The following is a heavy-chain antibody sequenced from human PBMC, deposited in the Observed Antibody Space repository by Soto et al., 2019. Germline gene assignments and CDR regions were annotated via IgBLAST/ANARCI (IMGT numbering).Heavy chain of an antibody. J-gene: IGHJ4*02. Sequence: QVQLQESGPGLVKPSETLSLTCTVSGGSVSSGSYYRSWVRQRPGKGLEWIGYIFYSGSTNYNPSFKRRVTISVDTSKNQFSLKLSSVTAADTAVYHYARASSPELMYSGTYTYYFDYWGQGTLVTVSS. CDR2: IFYSGST. CDR3: ARASSPELMYSGTYTYYFDY. D-gene: IGHD1-26*01. CDR1: GGSVSSGSYY. V-gene: IGHV4-61*01.